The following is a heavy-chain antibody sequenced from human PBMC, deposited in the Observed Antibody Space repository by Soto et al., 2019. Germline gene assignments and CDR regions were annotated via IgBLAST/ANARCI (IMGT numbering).Heavy chain of an antibody. Sequence: SETLSLTCAVSGGAFSVYYWSWIRQPPGKGLEWIGAINNRGSDYNPSLKSRVTMSVDTPKNQFSLKLSSLTAADTAVYYCARDVFCSSGTCRLGNWSDPWGQGIMVTVFS. D-gene: IGHD2-15*01. CDR2: INNRGS. CDR1: GGAFSVYY. CDR3: ARDVFCSSGTCRLGNWSDP. V-gene: IGHV4-34*01. J-gene: IGHJ5*02.